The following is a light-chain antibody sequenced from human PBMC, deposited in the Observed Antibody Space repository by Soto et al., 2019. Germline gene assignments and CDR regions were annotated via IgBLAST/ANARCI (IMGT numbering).Light chain of an antibody. Sequence: EIVLTQSPGTLSLSPGERATLSCRASQSVTNNYVAWYQQKPGQAPRLLIHDASSRATGIPDRFSGGVSGTDFTLTITRLEPEDFAVYFCQQTAHSPLTFGQGTRVDIK. V-gene: IGKV3-20*01. CDR2: DAS. CDR3: QQTAHSPLT. CDR1: QSVTNNY. J-gene: IGKJ1*01.